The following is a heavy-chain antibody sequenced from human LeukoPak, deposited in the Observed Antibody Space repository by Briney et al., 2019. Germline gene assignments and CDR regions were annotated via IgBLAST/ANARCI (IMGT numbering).Heavy chain of an antibody. Sequence: GGSLRLSCAASGFTFSNYYMGWIRQAPGKGLEWVSYISSSGNTIHYADSVKGRFTISRDNAKNSLYLQMNSLRAEDTAVYYCARSQPGAVGALDYWGQGTLVTVSS. CDR2: ISSSGNTI. J-gene: IGHJ4*02. V-gene: IGHV3-11*04. D-gene: IGHD4/OR15-4a*01. CDR3: ARSQPGAVGALDY. CDR1: GFTFSNYY.